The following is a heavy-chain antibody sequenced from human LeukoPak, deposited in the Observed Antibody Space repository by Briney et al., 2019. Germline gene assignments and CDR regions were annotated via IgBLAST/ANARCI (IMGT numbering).Heavy chain of an antibody. V-gene: IGHV3-21*01. CDR2: VSSSRSSYI. J-gene: IGHJ1*01. Sequence: GGSLRLSCAASGFTFSNYNMNWVRQAPGKGLEWVSTVSSSRSSYIYYADSVKGRFTISRDNAKNSLYLQMNSLRAEDTAVYYCARDPPFFQYWGQGTLVTVSA. CDR3: ARDPPFFQY. CDR1: GFTFSNYN.